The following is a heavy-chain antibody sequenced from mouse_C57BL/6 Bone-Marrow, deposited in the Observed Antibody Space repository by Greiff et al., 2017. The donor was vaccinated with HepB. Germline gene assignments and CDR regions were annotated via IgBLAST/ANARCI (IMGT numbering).Heavy chain of an antibody. V-gene: IGHV1-74*01. J-gene: IGHJ2*01. D-gene: IGHD4-1*01. CDR3: ALLASLNYHDKLGLDY. Sequence: QVQLQQPGAELVKPGASVKVSCKASGYTFTSYWMHWVKQRPGQGLEWIGRIHPSDSDTNYNQKFKGKATLTVDKSSSTAYMQLSSLTSEDSAVYYCALLASLNYHDKLGLDYWGQGTTLTVSS. CDR2: IHPSDSDT. CDR1: GYTFTSYW.